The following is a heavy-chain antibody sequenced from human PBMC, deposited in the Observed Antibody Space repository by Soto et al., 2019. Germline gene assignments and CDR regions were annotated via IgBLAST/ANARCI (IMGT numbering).Heavy chain of an antibody. D-gene: IGHD3-10*01. V-gene: IGHV1-8*01. Sequence: ASVKVSCKASGYTFTSYDINWVRQATGQGLEWMGWMNPNSGNTGYAQKFQGRVTMTRNTSISTAYMELSSLRSEDTAVYYCARGLWGYYYGSGSYYPSGPWGQGTLVTVPQ. CDR2: MNPNSGNT. J-gene: IGHJ5*02. CDR1: GYTFTSYD. CDR3: ARGLWGYYYGSGSYYPSGP.